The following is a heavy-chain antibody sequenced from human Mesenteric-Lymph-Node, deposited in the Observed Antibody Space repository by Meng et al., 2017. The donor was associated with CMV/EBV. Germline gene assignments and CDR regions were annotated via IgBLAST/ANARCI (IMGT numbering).Heavy chain of an antibody. D-gene: IGHD2-2*01. CDR2: RGVVAGGT. V-gene: IGHV3-23*01. CDR3: AKGEWLRYCSTTDCFPGFDH. Sequence: VRQAAGKGLGRVAGRGVVAGGTCYADSVKGRFAMSRDNSKSAIYLQMHTLRVEDTAIYYCAKGEWLRYCSTTDCFPGFDHWGHGTLVTVSS. J-gene: IGHJ4*01.